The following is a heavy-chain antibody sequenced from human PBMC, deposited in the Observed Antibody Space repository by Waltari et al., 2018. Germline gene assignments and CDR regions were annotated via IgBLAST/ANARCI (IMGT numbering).Heavy chain of an antibody. Sequence: HVQLQESGPGLVKPSETLSLPCTVPGDFPSDDHWTRTRQAPGKGLEWIAYLRNTGSTKRNPSLESRVTISADTSKKQFTLRLTSVTAADTAVYYCARLPTKYYDSLGWGFFDQWGQGILVTVSS. V-gene: IGHV4-59*08. CDR1: GDFPSDDH. CDR2: LRNTGST. CDR3: ARLPTKYYDSLGWGFFDQ. D-gene: IGHD3-22*01. J-gene: IGHJ4*02.